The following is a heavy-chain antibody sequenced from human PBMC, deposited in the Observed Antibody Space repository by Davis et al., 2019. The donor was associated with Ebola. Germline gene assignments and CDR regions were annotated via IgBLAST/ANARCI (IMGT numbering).Heavy chain of an antibody. D-gene: IGHD3-22*01. CDR2: IIPIFGSV. V-gene: IGHV1-69*13. Sequence: SVKVSCKVSGGIFSSYAMSWVRQAPGQGLEWMGGIIPIFGSVNYAQKFQGRLTITADESTRTAYMELSSLRSEDTAVYYCARVRTGYYYDSSDSPSWFDPWGQGTLVTVSS. J-gene: IGHJ5*02. CDR1: GGIFSSYA. CDR3: ARVRTGYYYDSSDSPSWFDP.